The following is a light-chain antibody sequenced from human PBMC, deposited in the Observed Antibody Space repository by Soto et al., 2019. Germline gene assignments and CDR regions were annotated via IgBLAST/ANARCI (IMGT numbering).Light chain of an antibody. J-gene: IGKJ3*01. CDR1: QSLVYGDGNTY. V-gene: IGKV2-30*01. CDR3: LQGTHWHFT. Sequence: DVVMTQSPLSLPVTLGQPASISFRSSQSLVYGDGNTYLNWFHQRPGQSPRRLIYKVSNRDSGVPERLSVSGSGNDLTLKISRVEAEDVGVYYCLQGTHWHFTVGPGTKVDIQ. CDR2: KVS.